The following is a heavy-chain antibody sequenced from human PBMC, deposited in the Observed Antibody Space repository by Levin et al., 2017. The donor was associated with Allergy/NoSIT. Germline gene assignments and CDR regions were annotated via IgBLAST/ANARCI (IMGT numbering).Heavy chain of an antibody. CDR2: IYYTGSS. D-gene: IGHD3-3*01. CDR3: ARSSSLEYFDP. CDR1: GGSIISTNYY. V-gene: IGHV4-39*02. J-gene: IGHJ5*02. Sequence: LSPTLSLPCTVSGGSIISTNYYWGWIRQPPGKGLEWIGSIYYTGSSHYNPSLKSRVTISVDTSKDHFSLNLTSVTAADTAVYFCARSSSLEYFDPWGQGTLVTVSS.